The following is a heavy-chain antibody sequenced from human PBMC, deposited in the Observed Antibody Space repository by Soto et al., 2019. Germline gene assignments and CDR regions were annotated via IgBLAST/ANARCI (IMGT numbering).Heavy chain of an antibody. Sequence: ASVKVSCKASGYTFTSYAMHWVRQAPGKRLEWMGGFDPGNGKTKYAQKFQGRVTMTEDTSTDTAYMELSSLRSEDTAVYYCATAVRTVLYFAPMGYWGQGTLVTVSS. CDR2: FDPGNGKT. CDR3: ATAVRTVLYFAPMGY. CDR1: GYTFTSYA. D-gene: IGHD2-15*01. J-gene: IGHJ4*02. V-gene: IGHV1-24*01.